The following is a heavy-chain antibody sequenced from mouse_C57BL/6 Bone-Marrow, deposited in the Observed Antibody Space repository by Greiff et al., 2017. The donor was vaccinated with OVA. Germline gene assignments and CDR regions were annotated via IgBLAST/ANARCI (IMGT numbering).Heavy chain of an antibody. J-gene: IGHJ2*01. Sequence: QVQLQQSGAELARPGASVKLSCKASGYTFTSYGISWVKQRTGQGLEWIGEIYPRSGNTYYNEKFKGKATLTADKSSSTAYMELRSLTSEDSAVYVCARKSAIYYEYDKDYWGQGTTLTVSS. CDR2: IYPRSGNT. V-gene: IGHV1-81*01. CDR3: ARKSAIYYEYDKDY. D-gene: IGHD2-4*01. CDR1: GYTFTSYG.